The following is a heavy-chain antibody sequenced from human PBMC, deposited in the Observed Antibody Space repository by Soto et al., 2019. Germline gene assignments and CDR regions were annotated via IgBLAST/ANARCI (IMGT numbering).Heavy chain of an antibody. Sequence: EVQLVESGGGLVQPGRSLRLSCAASGFTFDDYAMHWVRQAPGKGLEWVSGISWNSGSIGYADSVKGRFTISRDNAKNSLYLQMNSLRAEDTALYYYAKDQYGDYGYYYGMDVWGQGTTVTVSS. J-gene: IGHJ6*02. D-gene: IGHD4-17*01. CDR2: ISWNSGSI. CDR1: GFTFDDYA. CDR3: AKDQYGDYGYYYGMDV. V-gene: IGHV3-9*01.